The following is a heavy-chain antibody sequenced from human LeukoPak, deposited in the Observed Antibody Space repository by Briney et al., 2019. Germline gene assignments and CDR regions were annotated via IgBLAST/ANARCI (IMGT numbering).Heavy chain of an antibody. CDR2: IYYTGST. CDR1: GGSVSSAEFY. V-gene: IGHV4-39*01. J-gene: IGHJ4*02. D-gene: IGHD3-9*01. Sequence: SETLSLTCTVSGGSVSSAEFYWGWIRQPPGKGLQWIGNIYYTGSTYYNPSLNSRVTTSVDTSQNQISLKMTSVTAADTAVYYCARLSKGRYFDYIFDYWGQGTLVTVSS. CDR3: ARLSKGRYFDYIFDY.